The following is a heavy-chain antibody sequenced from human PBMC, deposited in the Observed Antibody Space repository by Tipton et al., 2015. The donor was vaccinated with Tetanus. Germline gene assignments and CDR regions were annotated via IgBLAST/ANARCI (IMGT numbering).Heavy chain of an antibody. J-gene: IGHJ3*01. V-gene: IGHV4-30-2*02. CDR3: ARRSYCSSSRCFDAFDL. CDR1: GASISSIYS. Sequence: TLSLTCAVSGASISSIYSWSWIRQPPGKGPEWMGYVFRSGSADYNPSLKSRVNISLDRSENHISLKLSSVTAAVTAVYYRARRSYCSSSRCFDAFDLWGQGTMVTVSS. D-gene: IGHD2-2*01. CDR2: VFRSGSA.